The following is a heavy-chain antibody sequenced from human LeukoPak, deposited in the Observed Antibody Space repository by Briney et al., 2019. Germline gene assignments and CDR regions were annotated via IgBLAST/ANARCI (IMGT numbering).Heavy chain of an antibody. CDR1: GFTFSTDW. V-gene: IGHV3-7*04. CDR3: ARAVSSGYYNLYFDY. Sequence: GGSLRLSCAASGFTFSTDWMNWVRQAPGKGLEWVANIKKDGSEKFYVDSVTGRFTISRDNAMNSLYLQMNSLRAEDTAVYYCARAVSSGYYNLYFDYWGQGTPVTVSS. CDR2: IKKDGSEK. D-gene: IGHD3-22*01. J-gene: IGHJ4*02.